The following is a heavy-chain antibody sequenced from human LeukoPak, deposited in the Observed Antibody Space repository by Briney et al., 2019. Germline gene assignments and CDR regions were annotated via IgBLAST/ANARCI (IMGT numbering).Heavy chain of an antibody. CDR1: GGSFSGYY. D-gene: IGHD2-8*01. V-gene: IGHV4-34*01. CDR3: SRENGAFSPFGY. J-gene: IGHJ4*02. Sequence: SETLSLTCGVYGGSFSGYYWSWIRQPPGKGLEWIGEINHSGSTNYNPSLSSRVIMALDTSKNHLSLHLTSVTAADTAVYYCSRENGAFSPFGYWGQGYLVTVLS. CDR2: INHSGST.